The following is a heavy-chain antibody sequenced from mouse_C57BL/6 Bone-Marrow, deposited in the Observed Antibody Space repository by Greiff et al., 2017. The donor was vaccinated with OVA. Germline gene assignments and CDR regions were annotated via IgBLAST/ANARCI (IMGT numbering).Heavy chain of an antibody. J-gene: IGHJ3*01. V-gene: IGHV1-82*01. CDR2: IYPGDGDT. CDR1: GYAFSSSW. D-gene: IGHD1-1*01. CDR3: ADTTVVAPDRFAY. Sequence: QVQLQQSGPELVKPGASVKISCKASGYAFSSSWMNWVKQRPGKGLEWIGRIYPGDGDTNYNGKFKGKATLTADKSSSTAYMQLSSLTSEDSAVYVCADTTVVAPDRFAYWGQGTLVTVSA.